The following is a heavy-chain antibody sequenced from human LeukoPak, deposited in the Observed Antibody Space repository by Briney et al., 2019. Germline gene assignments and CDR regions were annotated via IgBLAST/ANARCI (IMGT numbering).Heavy chain of an antibody. CDR2: IYDSVST. Sequence: SQTLSLTCTVSGGSIGSGGYFWSWIRQPPGKGLEFLGYIYDSVSTYYNPSLKSRVSISVDRSKNQFSLKLTSVTAADTAVYYCARGQRYCSSTSCYTDAFDIWGQGTMVTVSS. D-gene: IGHD2-2*02. CDR1: GGSIGSGGYF. J-gene: IGHJ3*02. V-gene: IGHV4-30-2*01. CDR3: ARGQRYCSSTSCYTDAFDI.